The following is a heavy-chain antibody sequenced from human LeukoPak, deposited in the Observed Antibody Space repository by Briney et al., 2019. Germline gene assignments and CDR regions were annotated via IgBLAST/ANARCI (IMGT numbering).Heavy chain of an antibody. D-gene: IGHD3-10*01. Sequence: PGGSLRLSCAASGFTFSSYGMHWVRQAPGKGLEWVAVISYDGSNKYYADSVKGRFTISRDNSKNTPYLQMNSLRAEDTAVDYCAYYGSGSYYLSYFDYWGQGTLVTVSS. CDR2: ISYDGSNK. CDR1: GFTFSSYG. J-gene: IGHJ4*02. CDR3: AYYGSGSYYLSYFDY. V-gene: IGHV3-30*03.